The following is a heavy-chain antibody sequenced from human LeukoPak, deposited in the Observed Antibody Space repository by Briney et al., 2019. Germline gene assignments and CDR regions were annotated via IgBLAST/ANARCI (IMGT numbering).Heavy chain of an antibody. CDR2: IWYDGGNK. J-gene: IGHJ4*02. D-gene: IGHD5-24*01. CDR3: VRDRGALQYFDY. V-gene: IGHV3-33*08. CDR1: GFTFSNAW. Sequence: RGGSLRLSCAASGFTFSNAWMSWVRQAPGKGLEWVAIIWYDGGNKYYADSVNGRFTISRDNSKNTLFLQMNSLRAEDTAVYYCVRDRGALQYFDYWGQGTLVTVSS.